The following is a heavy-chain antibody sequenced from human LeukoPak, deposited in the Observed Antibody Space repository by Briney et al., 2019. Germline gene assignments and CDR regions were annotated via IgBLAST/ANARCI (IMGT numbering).Heavy chain of an antibody. CDR2: IYYSGST. D-gene: IGHD2-2*01. Sequence: SETLPLTCTVSGGSISSYYWSWIRQPPGKGLEWIGYIYYSGSTNYNPSLKSRVTISVDTSKNQFSLKLSSVTAADTAVYYCARERAQPLFYGMDVWGQGTTVTVSS. CDR3: ARERAQPLFYGMDV. V-gene: IGHV4-59*01. J-gene: IGHJ6*02. CDR1: GGSISSYY.